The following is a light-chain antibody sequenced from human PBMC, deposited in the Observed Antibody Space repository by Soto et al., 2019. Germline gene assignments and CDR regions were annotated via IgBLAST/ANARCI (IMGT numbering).Light chain of an antibody. V-gene: IGLV2-11*01. Sequence: QSALTKPRSVNGSPGGSVTISCSGTSSDVGGYDYVSWYQQSPDKAPKLMIFDVSERPAGVPDRFAGSKSGNTASLTISGLQAEDEADYYCFSYAGTYTPVVFGGGTKVTVL. J-gene: IGLJ2*01. CDR3: FSYAGTYTPVV. CDR1: SSDVGGYDY. CDR2: DVS.